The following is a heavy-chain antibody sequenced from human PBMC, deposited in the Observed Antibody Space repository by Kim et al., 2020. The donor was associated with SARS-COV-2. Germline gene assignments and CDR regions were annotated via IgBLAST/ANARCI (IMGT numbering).Heavy chain of an antibody. D-gene: IGHD6-13*01. CDR2: ISYDGSNK. CDR1: GFTFSSYA. J-gene: IGHJ4*02. V-gene: IGHV3-30*04. CDR3: ARSSGTIAAAGPLGY. Sequence: GGSLRLSCAASGFTFSSYAMHWVRQAPGKGLEWVAVISYDGSNKYYADSVKGRFTISRDNSKNTLYLQMNSLRAEDTAVYYCARSSGTIAAAGPLGYWGQGTLVTVSS.